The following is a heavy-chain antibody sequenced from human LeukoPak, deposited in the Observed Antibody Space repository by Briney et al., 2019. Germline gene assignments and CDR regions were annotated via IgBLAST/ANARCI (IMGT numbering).Heavy chain of an antibody. Sequence: SETLSLTCTVSGGSVSSGNYYWSWIRQPPGKGLEWIGHIYYSGNTNYKPSLKSRVTMSVDTSKNRFSLKLSSVTAADTAVYYCARVTYYYGSGSYSRTCYFDYWGQGTLVTVSS. V-gene: IGHV4-61*01. D-gene: IGHD3-10*01. J-gene: IGHJ4*02. CDR3: ARVTYYYGSGSYSRTCYFDY. CDR1: GGSVSSGNYY. CDR2: IYYSGNT.